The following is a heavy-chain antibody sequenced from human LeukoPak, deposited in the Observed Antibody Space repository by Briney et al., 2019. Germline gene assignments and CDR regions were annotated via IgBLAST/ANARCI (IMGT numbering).Heavy chain of an antibody. V-gene: IGHV3-21*01. CDR3: AREGRLRYYPPDY. J-gene: IGHJ4*02. CDR1: GFTFSSYS. Sequence: PGGSLRLSCAASGFTFSSYSMNWVRKAPGKGLEWVSSISSSSSYIYYEDSVKGRFTISTDNAKNSLYLQMNSLRAEDTAVYYCAREGRLRYYPPDYWGQGTLVTVSS. CDR2: ISSSSSYI. D-gene: IGHD3-9*01.